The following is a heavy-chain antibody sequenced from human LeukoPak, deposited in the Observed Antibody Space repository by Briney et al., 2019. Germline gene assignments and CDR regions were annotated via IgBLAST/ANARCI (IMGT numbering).Heavy chain of an antibody. J-gene: IGHJ4*02. CDR3: ARDSSDFYDSSGYQDY. CDR2: IKQDGSEK. D-gene: IGHD3-22*01. V-gene: IGHV3-7*01. CDR1: GFTFSSYW. Sequence: GGSLRLSCAASGFTFSSYWMSWVRQAPGKGLEWVANIKQDGSEKYYVDSVKGRFTNSRDNAKNSLYLQMNSLRAEDTAVYYCARDSSDFYDSSGYQDYWGQGTLVTVSS.